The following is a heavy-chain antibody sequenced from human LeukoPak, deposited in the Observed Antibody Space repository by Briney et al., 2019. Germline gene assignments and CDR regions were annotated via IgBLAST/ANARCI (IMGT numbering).Heavy chain of an antibody. CDR1: GGSISSYY. V-gene: IGHV4-59*01. CDR2: IYYSGST. CDR3: AGASYDSSGVH. D-gene: IGHD3-22*01. J-gene: IGHJ4*02. Sequence: PSETLSLTCTVSGGSISSYYWSWIRRPPGKGLEWIGYIYYSGSTNYNPSLKSRVTISVDTSKNQFSLKLSSVTAADTAVYYCAGASYDSSGVHWGQRTLVTVSS.